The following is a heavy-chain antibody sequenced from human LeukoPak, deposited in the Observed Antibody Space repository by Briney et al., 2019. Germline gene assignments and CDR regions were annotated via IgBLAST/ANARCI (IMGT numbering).Heavy chain of an antibody. V-gene: IGHV1-69*13. Sequence: SVKVSCKASGGTFSSYAISWVRQAPGQGLEWMGGIIPIFGTANYAQKFQGRVTNTADESTSTAYMELSSLRSEDTAVYYCARVAYYYGSGSYYNYYYMDVWGKGTTVTISS. D-gene: IGHD3-10*01. J-gene: IGHJ6*03. CDR2: IIPIFGTA. CDR3: ARVAYYYGSGSYYNYYYMDV. CDR1: GGTFSSYA.